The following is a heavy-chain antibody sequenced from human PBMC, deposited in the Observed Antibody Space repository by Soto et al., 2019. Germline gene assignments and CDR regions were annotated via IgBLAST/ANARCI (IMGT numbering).Heavy chain of an antibody. V-gene: IGHV1-69*01. CDR2: MISFFGTA. CDR3: AIAVAANYFDY. J-gene: IGHJ4*02. D-gene: IGHD6-19*01. Sequence: QVQLVQSGAEVKKPGSSVKVSCKASGGTFSLYAINWVRQAPGQGLEWMGGMISFFGTANYAQQFQGRVTITADESTSTAYMDLSSLTSEDTAVYYCAIAVAANYFDYWGQGTLVTGSS. CDR1: GGTFSLYA.